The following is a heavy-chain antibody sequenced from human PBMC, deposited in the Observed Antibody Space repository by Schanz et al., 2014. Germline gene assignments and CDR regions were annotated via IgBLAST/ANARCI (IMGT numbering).Heavy chain of an antibody. J-gene: IGHJ3*01. Sequence: QVHLVESGGGVVQPGRSLRLSCAASGFTFSSYGMHWVRQAPGRGLEWVALIWYDGSNKYYAESVKGRFTISRDNSKNILTMQMSSLRAEDTALYYCTKGLLPVRALADVFDVWGQGTMVTVSS. CDR2: IWYDGSNK. D-gene: IGHD2-21*01. CDR3: TKGLLPVRALADVFDV. CDR1: GFTFSSYG. V-gene: IGHV3-33*06.